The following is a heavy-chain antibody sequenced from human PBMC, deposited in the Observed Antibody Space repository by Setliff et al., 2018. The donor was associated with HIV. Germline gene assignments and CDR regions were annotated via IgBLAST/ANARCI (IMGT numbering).Heavy chain of an antibody. J-gene: IGHJ4*02. CDR3: AVGYYYDSSGYWPNY. CDR2: IVVGSGNT. V-gene: IGHV1-58*01. Sequence: VSCQASGFTFTSSAVQWARQARGQRLEWIRWIVVGSGNTNYAQKFQERVTITRDMSTSTAYMELSSLRSEDTAVYYCAVGYYYDSSGYWPNYWGQGTLVTVSS. D-gene: IGHD3-22*01. CDR1: GFTFTSSA.